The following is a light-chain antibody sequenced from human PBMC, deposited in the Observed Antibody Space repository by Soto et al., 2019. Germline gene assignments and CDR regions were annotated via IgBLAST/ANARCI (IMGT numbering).Light chain of an antibody. Sequence: QSVLAQPASVSGSPGQSITISCAGSSRDIGGYDFVSWYQQHPGEVPKLIIFDVSDRPSGVSDRFSGSKSGDTASLTISGLQVEDEADYYCSSFSNSDTPYVFGTGTKVTV. V-gene: IGLV2-14*03. CDR2: DVS. J-gene: IGLJ1*01. CDR3: SSFSNSDTPYV. CDR1: SRDIGGYDF.